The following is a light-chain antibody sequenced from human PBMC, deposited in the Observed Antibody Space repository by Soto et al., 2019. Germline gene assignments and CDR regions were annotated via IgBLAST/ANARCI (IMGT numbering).Light chain of an antibody. CDR1: QDISVY. Sequence: DIQMTQSPSSLSASVGDRVTITCRASQDISVYLAWYQQKPGKVPKLLIYSASTLQSGVPSRFIGSGSGTDFTLTISRLQPEDVATYYCQKFNTAPLTFGQGTRLEIK. CDR2: SAS. V-gene: IGKV1-27*01. CDR3: QKFNTAPLT. J-gene: IGKJ5*01.